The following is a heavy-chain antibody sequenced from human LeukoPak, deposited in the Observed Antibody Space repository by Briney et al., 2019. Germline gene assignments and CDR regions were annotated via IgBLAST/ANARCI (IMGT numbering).Heavy chain of an antibody. Sequence: PSETLSLTCTVSGGSISSYYWSWIRQPPGKGLEWIGYIYYSGSTNYNPALKSRVTISVDTSKNQFSLKLSSVTAADTAVYYCARGKLRYFDWLGFDYWGQGTLVTVSS. J-gene: IGHJ4*02. CDR2: IYYSGST. V-gene: IGHV4-59*01. D-gene: IGHD3-9*01. CDR3: ARGKLRYFDWLGFDY. CDR1: GGSISSYY.